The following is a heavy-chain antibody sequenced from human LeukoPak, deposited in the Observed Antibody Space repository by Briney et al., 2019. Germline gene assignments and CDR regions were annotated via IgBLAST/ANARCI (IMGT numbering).Heavy chain of an antibody. CDR1: GFTFAAYG. Sequence: GGSLRLSCAVSGFTFAAYGMSWVRQAPGKGLEWVYGINWNGGSKGYADSVKGRFTISRDNAKNSLYLQMNSLRAEDTALYYCARQAAAGTNYYYYMDVWGKGTTVTVSS. CDR2: INWNGGSK. D-gene: IGHD6-13*01. J-gene: IGHJ6*03. V-gene: IGHV3-20*04. CDR3: ARQAAAGTNYYYYMDV.